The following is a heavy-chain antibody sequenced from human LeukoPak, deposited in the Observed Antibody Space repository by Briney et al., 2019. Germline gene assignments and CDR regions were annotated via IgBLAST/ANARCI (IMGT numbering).Heavy chain of an antibody. Sequence: PGGSLRLSCAASGFTFSTSWMTWVRQAPGKGLEWVSGINWNGGSTGYADSVKGRFTISRDNAKNSLYLQMNSLRAEDTALYYCAREVSAYGETDYWGQGTLVTVSS. D-gene: IGHD4-17*01. CDR2: INWNGGST. CDR3: AREVSAYGETDY. CDR1: GFTFSTSW. J-gene: IGHJ4*02. V-gene: IGHV3-20*04.